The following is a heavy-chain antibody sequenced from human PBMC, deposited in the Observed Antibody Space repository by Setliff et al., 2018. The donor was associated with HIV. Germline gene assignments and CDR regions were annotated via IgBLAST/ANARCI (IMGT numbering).Heavy chain of an antibody. V-gene: IGHV2-5*08. J-gene: IGHJ4*01. CDR2: IYWDDDV. CDR3: AHFTHFRDVYFDS. D-gene: IGHD2-21*01. CDR1: GDSITNSMHY. Sequence: TLSLTCTVSGDSITNSMHYWSCVRPPPGEGLEWLALIYWDDDVRYSPPLKNRLSISKDNSKNQVVLAMSNMDPVDTATYFCAHFTHFRDVYFDSWGPGILVTVSS.